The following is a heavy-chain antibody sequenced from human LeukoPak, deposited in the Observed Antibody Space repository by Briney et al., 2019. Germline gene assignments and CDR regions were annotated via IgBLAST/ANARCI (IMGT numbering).Heavy chain of an antibody. Sequence: GGSLRLSCAVSGFTFNSYWMSWVRQAPGKGLEWVANIKQDGSEKYYVDSVKGRSTISRDNAKNSLYLQMNSLRAEDTAVYYCAELGITMIGGVWGKGTTVTISS. CDR3: AELGITMIGGV. CDR2: IKQDGSEK. J-gene: IGHJ6*04. V-gene: IGHV3-7*01. CDR1: GFTFNSYW. D-gene: IGHD3-10*02.